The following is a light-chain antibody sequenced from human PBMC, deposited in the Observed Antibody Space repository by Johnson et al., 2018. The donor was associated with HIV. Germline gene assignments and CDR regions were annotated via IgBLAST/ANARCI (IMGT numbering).Light chain of an antibody. J-gene: IGLJ1*01. CDR3: GTWDSSLSAYV. CDR2: DNN. Sequence: HSVLTQPPSVSAAPGQKVTISCSGSSSNIGNNYVSWYQQIPGTAPKLLIYDNNKRPSGIPDRFSGSKSGTSATLGITGLQTGDEADYYCGTWDSSLSAYVIGTGTKVTVL. V-gene: IGLV1-51*01. CDR1: SSNIGNNY.